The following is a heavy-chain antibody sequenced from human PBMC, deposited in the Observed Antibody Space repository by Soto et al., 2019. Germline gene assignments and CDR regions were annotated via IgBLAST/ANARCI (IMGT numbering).Heavy chain of an antibody. D-gene: IGHD3-22*01. CDR1: GYSFSTYY. CDR2: IYPGDSYS. CDR3: ARRIEVIISDAFDI. J-gene: IGHJ3*02. Sequence: PGESLKISCQASGYSFSTYYIGWVRQMPGKGLEWMGIIYPGDSYSMYSPSFQGHVTISADKSISTAYLQWSSLKASDTAMYYCARRIEVIISDAFDIWGQGTMVTVSS. V-gene: IGHV5-51*01.